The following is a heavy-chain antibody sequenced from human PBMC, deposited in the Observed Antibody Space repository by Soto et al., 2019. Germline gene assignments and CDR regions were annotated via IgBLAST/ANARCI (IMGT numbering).Heavy chain of an antibody. CDR2: ISGSGGST. V-gene: IGHV3-23*01. J-gene: IGHJ4*02. CDR1: GFTFSSYA. CDR3: ARSFGIAVAGTDFDY. D-gene: IGHD6-19*01. Sequence: GGSLRLSCAASGFTFSSYAMSWVRQAPGKGLEWVSAISGSGGSTYYADSVKGRFTISRDNSKNTLYLQMNSLRAEDTAVYYCARSFGIAVAGTDFDYWGQGTLVTVSS.